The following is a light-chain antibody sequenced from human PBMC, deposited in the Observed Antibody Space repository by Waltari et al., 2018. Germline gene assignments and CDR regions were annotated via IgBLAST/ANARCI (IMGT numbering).Light chain of an antibody. J-gene: IGLJ3*02. CDR2: STN. CDR3: VLYMGSGIWV. V-gene: IGLV8-61*01. CDR1: SGSVSTGHN. Sequence: QTVVTQEPSFSVSPGGTVTLTCGLSSGSVSTGHNTTWHQQTPGQAPRTLIYSTNTRSSGVPDRFSGSILGNKAALTITGAQADDESDYYCVLYMGSGIWVFGGGTKLTVL.